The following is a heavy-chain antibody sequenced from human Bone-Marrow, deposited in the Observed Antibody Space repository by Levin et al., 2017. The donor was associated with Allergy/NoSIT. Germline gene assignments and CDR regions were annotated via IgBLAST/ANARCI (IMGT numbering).Heavy chain of an antibody. Sequence: ASVKVSCKASGYTFSNFGVSWVRQAPGQGLEWMGWISAYNENTNKAQNLQGRVTMTTDTSTSTAYMEMRSLRSDDTAVYYCARVHRFGVVMPVPLDYWGQGTLVTVSS. V-gene: IGHV1-18*01. CDR3: ARVHRFGVVMPVPLDY. CDR1: GYTFSNFG. D-gene: IGHD3-3*01. J-gene: IGHJ4*02. CDR2: ISAYNENT.